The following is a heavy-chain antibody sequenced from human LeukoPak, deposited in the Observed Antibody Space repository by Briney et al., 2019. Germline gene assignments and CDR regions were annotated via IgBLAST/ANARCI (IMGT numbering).Heavy chain of an antibody. CDR2: ISTNNGNT. CDR1: GYTFTSYG. J-gene: IGHJ5*02. D-gene: IGHD2-15*01. V-gene: IGHV1-18*01. CDR3: ARDGGGSGGANSP. Sequence: ASVKVSCKASGYTFTSYGVTWVRQAPGQGLEWMGWISTNNGNTMYAQRVHGRVTLTTDTSTSTAYMELRSLTSDDTAVYYCARDGGGSGGANSPWGQGTLVTVSS.